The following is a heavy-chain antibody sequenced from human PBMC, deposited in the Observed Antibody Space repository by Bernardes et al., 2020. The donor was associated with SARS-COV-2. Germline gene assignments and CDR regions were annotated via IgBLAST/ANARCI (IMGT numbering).Heavy chain of an antibody. D-gene: IGHD5-18*01. V-gene: IGHV2-5*02. CDR1: GFSLSPSGVR. Sequence: GNTPLKPTQTLTLSCPFSGFSLSPSGVRVHWIRQPPGKALEWLALIYWDDDVRYNPSLRSRLNITRDTSKNQVVLTLTNMDPVDTATYYCAHTTAKPLDYWGQGTLVTVSS. CDR3: AHTTAKPLDY. J-gene: IGHJ4*02. CDR2: IYWDDDV.